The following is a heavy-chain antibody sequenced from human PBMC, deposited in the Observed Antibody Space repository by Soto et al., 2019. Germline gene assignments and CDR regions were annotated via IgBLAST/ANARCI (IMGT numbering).Heavy chain of an antibody. V-gene: IGHV1-24*01. CDR2: FDPEDGET. CDR3: ATLYSSSSLYYYGMDA. CDR1: GYTLTELS. D-gene: IGHD6-6*01. Sequence: ASVKVSCKVSGYTLTELSMHWVRQAPGKGLEWMGGFDPEDGETINAQKFQGRVTMTEDTSTDTAYMELSSLRSEDTAVYYCATLYSSSSLYYYGMDAWGQGTTVTVSS. J-gene: IGHJ6*02.